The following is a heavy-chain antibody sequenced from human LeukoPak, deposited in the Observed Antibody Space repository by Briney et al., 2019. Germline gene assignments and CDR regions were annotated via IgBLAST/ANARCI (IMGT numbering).Heavy chain of an antibody. V-gene: IGHV4-59*12. J-gene: IGHJ4*02. Sequence: PSETLSLTCTVSGGSISIYYWSWIRQPPGKGLEWIGYIYYSGNTNYNPSLKSRVTISVDTSKNQFSLKLSSVTAADTAVYYCARETSGYSSGWCDYWGQGTLVTVSS. CDR1: GGSISIYY. CDR3: ARETSGYSSGWCDY. D-gene: IGHD6-19*01. CDR2: IYYSGNT.